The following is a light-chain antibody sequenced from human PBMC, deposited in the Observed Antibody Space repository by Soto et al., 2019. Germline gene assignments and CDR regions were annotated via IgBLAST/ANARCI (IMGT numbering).Light chain of an antibody. CDR2: GAS. CDR1: QSVSSSY. V-gene: IGKV3-20*01. Sequence: EIVLTQSPGTLSLSPGERATLSCRASQSVSSSYLAWYQQKPGQAPRLLIYGASSRATGIPDRFSGSGSGTDFTLTISRLEPEDFAVCYCQQYGSSPPGLTFGGGTKVEIK. CDR3: QQYGSSPPGLT. J-gene: IGKJ4*01.